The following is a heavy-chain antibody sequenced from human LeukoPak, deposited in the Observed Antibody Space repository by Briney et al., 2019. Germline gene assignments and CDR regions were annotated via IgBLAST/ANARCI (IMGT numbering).Heavy chain of an antibody. CDR3: ARALPGITIFGVVPSYYYGMDV. D-gene: IGHD3-3*01. Sequence: ASVKVSCKASGGTFSSYAISWVRQAPGQGLEWMGRIIPILGIANYAQKFQGRVTITADKSTSTAYMELSSLRSEDTAVYYCARALPGITIFGVVPSYYYGMDVWGRGTTVTVSS. V-gene: IGHV1-69*04. CDR2: IIPILGIA. J-gene: IGHJ6*02. CDR1: GGTFSSYA.